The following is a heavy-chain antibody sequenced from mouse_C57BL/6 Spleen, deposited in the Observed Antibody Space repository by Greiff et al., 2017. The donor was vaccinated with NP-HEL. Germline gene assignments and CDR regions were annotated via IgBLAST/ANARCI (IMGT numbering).Heavy chain of an antibody. J-gene: IGHJ4*01. CDR2: INPGSGGT. D-gene: IGHD1-1*01. Sequence: QVQLQQSGAELVRPGTSVKVSCKASGYAFTNYLIEWVKQRPGQGLEWIGVINPGSGGTNYNEKFKGKATLTADKSSSTAYMQLSSLTSDDSAVYFCARGWVITTVVDYYAMDYWGQGTSVTVSS. V-gene: IGHV1-54*01. CDR3: ARGWVITTVVDYYAMDY. CDR1: GYAFTNYL.